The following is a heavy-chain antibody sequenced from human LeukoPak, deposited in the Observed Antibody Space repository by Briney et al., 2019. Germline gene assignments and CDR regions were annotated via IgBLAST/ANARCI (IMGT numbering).Heavy chain of an antibody. Sequence: PSETLSLTCTVSGYSISSGYYWGWIRQPPGKGLEWIGSIYHSGRTYYNPSLKSRVTISVDTSKNQFSLKLSSVTAADTAVYYCARESYQRPHYYYYTDVWGKGTTVTISS. CDR1: GYSISSGYY. D-gene: IGHD2-2*01. J-gene: IGHJ6*03. CDR3: ARESYQRPHYYYYTDV. V-gene: IGHV4-38-2*02. CDR2: IYHSGRT.